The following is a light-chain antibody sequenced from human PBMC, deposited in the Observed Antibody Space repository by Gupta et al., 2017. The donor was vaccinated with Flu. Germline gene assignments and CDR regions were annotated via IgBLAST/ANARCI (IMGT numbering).Light chain of an antibody. CDR2: AAS. J-gene: IGKJ1*01. CDR3: QQTNVYPRS. Sequence: DIKMTQSTSSLSASPGDSVTISCRASQNVDNHLNWYRQKLGKAPELLIYAASALQSGIPSRFSGSGSGTDFTLTISNLQPEDSATYFCQQTNVYPRSFGQGT. CDR1: QNVDNH. V-gene: IGKV1-39*01.